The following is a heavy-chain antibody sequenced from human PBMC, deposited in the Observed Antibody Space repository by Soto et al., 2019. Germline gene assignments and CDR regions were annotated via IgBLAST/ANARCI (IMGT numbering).Heavy chain of an antibody. D-gene: IGHD3-10*01. CDR1: GFTFSSYS. V-gene: IGHV3-48*02. CDR2: ISSSSSTI. Sequence: EVQLVESGGGLVQPGGSLRLSCAASGFTFSSYSMNWVRQAPGKGLEWVSYISSSSSTIYYADSVKGRFTISRDNAKNSLYLQMNSLGDEDTAVYYCARDPMVRGVRPYYFDYWGQGTLVTVSS. J-gene: IGHJ4*02. CDR3: ARDPMVRGVRPYYFDY.